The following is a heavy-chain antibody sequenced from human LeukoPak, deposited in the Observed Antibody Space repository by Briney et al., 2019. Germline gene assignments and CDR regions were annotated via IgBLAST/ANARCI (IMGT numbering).Heavy chain of an antibody. J-gene: IGHJ4*02. CDR1: GFPFSSYG. CDR3: ARDLSAAFDF. D-gene: IGHD6-19*01. V-gene: IGHV3-33*01. CDR2: LVYDARS. Sequence: ETSLRLSCAASGFPFSSYGMHWVRQAPGKGLEWVARLVYDARSDYANSVKGRFSISRDDSKNTLFLDMSNLRVEDTALYYCARDLSAAFDFWGQGVLVTVSS.